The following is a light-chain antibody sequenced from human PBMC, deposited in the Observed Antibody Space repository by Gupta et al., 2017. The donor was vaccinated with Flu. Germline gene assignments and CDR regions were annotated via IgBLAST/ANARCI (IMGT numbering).Light chain of an antibody. CDR2: DVN. CDR1: SSDIGGYKY. CDR3: SSYADTHNVV. V-gene: IGLV2-8*01. Sequence: HSALTQPPSASGSAGQSVTIFCTGGSSDIGGYKYVSWYQQRTGEAPKLIIYDVNRRPPGVPDRFSGSKSGNTASLTDSGLQAEDAADYYCSSYADTHNVVFGGGTKLTVL. J-gene: IGLJ3*02.